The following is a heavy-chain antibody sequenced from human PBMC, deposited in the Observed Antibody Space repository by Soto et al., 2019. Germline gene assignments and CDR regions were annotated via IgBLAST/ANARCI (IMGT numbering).Heavy chain of an antibody. Sequence: GASVKVSCKVSGYTLTELSMHWVRQAPGKGLEWMGGFDPEDGETIYAQKFQGRVTMTEDTSTDTAYMELSSLRSEDTAVYYCATGSVYCGGDCSKFDYWGQGTLVTVSP. V-gene: IGHV1-24*01. D-gene: IGHD2-21*02. CDR3: ATGSVYCGGDCSKFDY. CDR1: GYTLTELS. J-gene: IGHJ4*02. CDR2: FDPEDGET.